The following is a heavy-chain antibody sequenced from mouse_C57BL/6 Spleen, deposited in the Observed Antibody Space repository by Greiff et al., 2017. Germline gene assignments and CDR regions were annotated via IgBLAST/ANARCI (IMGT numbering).Heavy chain of an antibody. D-gene: IGHD2-14*01. J-gene: IGHJ3*01. CDR2: ISSGGSCT. V-gene: IGHV5-6*01. Sequence: EVHLLESGGDLVKPGGSLKLSCAASGFTFSSYGMSWVRQTPDKRLEWVATISSGGSCTNYPDSVKGRFTLSRDNATNPLYLQMSSLKSEDSAMYCGAKQENGYPEWFAYWGQGTLVTVSA. CDR3: AKQENGYPEWFAY. CDR1: GFTFSSYG.